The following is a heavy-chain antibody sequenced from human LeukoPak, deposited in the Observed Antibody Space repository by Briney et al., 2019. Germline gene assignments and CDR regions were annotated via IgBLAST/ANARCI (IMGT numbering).Heavy chain of an antibody. D-gene: IGHD3-10*01. J-gene: IGHJ4*02. CDR2: IKQDGSEK. CDR3: ARVAVFDGSGSYEFGY. Sequence: PGGSLRLSCAASGFTFSSYWMSWVRQAPGKGLEWVANIKQDGSEKYYVDSVKGRFTISRDNAKNSLYLQMNSLRAEDTAVYYCARVAVFDGSGSYEFGYWGQGTLVTVSS. V-gene: IGHV3-7*01. CDR1: GFTFSSYW.